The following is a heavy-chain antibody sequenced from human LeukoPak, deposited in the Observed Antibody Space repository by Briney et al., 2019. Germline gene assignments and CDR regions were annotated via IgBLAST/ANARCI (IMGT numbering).Heavy chain of an antibody. D-gene: IGHD4-17*01. V-gene: IGHV4-59*01. CDR2: IYYSGST. CDR1: GGSISSYY. Sequence: SETLSLTCTVSGGSISSYYWSWIRQPPGKGLEWIGYIYYSGSTNYNPSLKSRVTISVDTSKNQFSLKLSSVTAADTAVYYCARDFAYAVPGPIDYWGQGTLVTVSS. J-gene: IGHJ4*02. CDR3: ARDFAYAVPGPIDY.